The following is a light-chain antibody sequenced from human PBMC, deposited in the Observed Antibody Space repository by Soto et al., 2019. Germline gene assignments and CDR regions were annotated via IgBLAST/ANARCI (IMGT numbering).Light chain of an antibody. V-gene: IGLV2-23*01. CDR1: SSDVGSYSL. J-gene: IGLJ1*01. CDR2: EDI. Sequence: QSVLTQPASVSGSPGQSITISCTGTSSDVGSYSLLSWYQHHPGKAHKLIIYEDIKGPSGVSNRFSGSKSGNTASVRISWLQAEDEADYYCYTYAGGSTYLFGTGTKVTVL. CDR3: YTYAGGSTYL.